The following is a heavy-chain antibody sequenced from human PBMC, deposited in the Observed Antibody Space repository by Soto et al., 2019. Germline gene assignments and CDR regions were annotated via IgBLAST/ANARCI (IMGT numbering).Heavy chain of an antibody. D-gene: IGHD1-26*01. CDR2: IYYTGTT. CDR3: AGRRAGDYYFDY. V-gene: IGHV4-39*01. J-gene: IGHJ4*02. Sequence: SETLSLTCTVSGVSVSSSSYYWGWIRQPPGKGLEWIGTIYYTGTTSYSPSLKRRVTTSVDTSKTQFSLTLSSVTATDTAVYYCAGRRAGDYYFDYWGQGILVTVSS. CDR1: GVSVSSSSYY.